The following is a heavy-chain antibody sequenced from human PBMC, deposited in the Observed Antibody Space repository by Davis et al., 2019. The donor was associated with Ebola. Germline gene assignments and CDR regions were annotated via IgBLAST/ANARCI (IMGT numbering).Heavy chain of an antibody. J-gene: IGHJ6*02. CDR3: AREDYPRGMDV. CDR2: LWYDGSNK. D-gene: IGHD4-11*01. CDR1: GFTFSSYG. Sequence: PGGSLRLSCAASGFTFSSYGMHWVRQAPGKGLEWVAVLWYDGSNKYYADSVKGRFTISRDNSKNTLYLQMNSLRAEDTAVYYCAREDYPRGMDVWGQGTTATVSS. V-gene: IGHV3-33*01.